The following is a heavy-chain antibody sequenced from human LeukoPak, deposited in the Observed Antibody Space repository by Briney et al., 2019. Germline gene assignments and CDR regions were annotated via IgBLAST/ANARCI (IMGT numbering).Heavy chain of an antibody. CDR3: AGVGIVVVPAANFDY. Sequence: ASVKVSCKASGYTFTSYGISWVRQAPGQGLEWMGGFDPEDGETIYAQKFQGRVTMTEDTSTDTAYMELSSLRSEDTAVYYCAGVGIVVVPAANFDYWGQGTLVTVSS. CDR2: FDPEDGET. J-gene: IGHJ4*02. V-gene: IGHV1-24*01. CDR1: GYTFTSYG. D-gene: IGHD2-2*01.